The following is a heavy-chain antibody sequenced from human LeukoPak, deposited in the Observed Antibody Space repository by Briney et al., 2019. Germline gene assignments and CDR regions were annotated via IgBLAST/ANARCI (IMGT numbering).Heavy chain of an antibody. D-gene: IGHD2-8*02. J-gene: IGHJ6*03. Sequence: VKPSQTLSLTCTVSGVSISSGDYYWSWIRQPPGKGLEWIGYIYYSGSTYYNPSLKSRVTISVDTSKNQFSLKLSSVTAADTAVYYCARVPGTGYYYYMDVWGKGATVTVSS. CDR2: IYYSGST. V-gene: IGHV4-30-4*08. CDR1: GVSISSGDYY. CDR3: ARVPGTGYYYYMDV.